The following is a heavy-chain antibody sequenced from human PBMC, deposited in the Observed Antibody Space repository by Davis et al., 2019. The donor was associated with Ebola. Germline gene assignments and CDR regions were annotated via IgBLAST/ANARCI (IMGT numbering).Heavy chain of an antibody. V-gene: IGHV1-69*13. CDR3: AGYCSGGSCYIAGAASFDY. CDR1: GGTFSSYA. Sequence: SVKVSCKASGGTFSSYAISWVRQAPGQGLEWMGGIIPIFGTANYAQKFQGRVTITADESTSTAYMELSSLRSEDTAVYYCAGYCSGGSCYIAGAASFDYWGQGTLVTVSS. D-gene: IGHD2-15*01. CDR2: IIPIFGTA. J-gene: IGHJ4*02.